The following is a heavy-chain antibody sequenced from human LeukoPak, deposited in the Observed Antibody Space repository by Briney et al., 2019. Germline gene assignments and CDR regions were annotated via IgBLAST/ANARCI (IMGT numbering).Heavy chain of an antibody. V-gene: IGHV3-15*01. J-gene: IGHJ4*02. D-gene: IGHD5-12*01. CDR3: TTRYIVATTRAANFDY. CDR2: IKSKTDGGTT. CDR1: GFTFSNAW. Sequence: GGSLRLSCAASGFTFSNAWMSWVRQAPGKGLEWVGRIKSKTDGGTTDYAAPVKGRFTISRDDSKNTLYLQMNSLKTEDTAVYYCTTRYIVATTRAANFDYWGQGTLVTVSX.